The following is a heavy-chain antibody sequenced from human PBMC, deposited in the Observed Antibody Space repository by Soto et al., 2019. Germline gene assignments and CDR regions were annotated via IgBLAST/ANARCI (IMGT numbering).Heavy chain of an antibody. D-gene: IGHD3-22*01. J-gene: IGHJ3*02. CDR2: IIPVFGIE. Sequence: HVQLVQSGAEVKKPGSSVKVSCKASGGTFSSYGVSWVRQAPGQGLEWMGRIIPVFGIEHYAQKSQGRVTVTADESTSTAYLELSGLTSEDTAAHYCARGLSYYESNGYSDAFDIWGQGTLVTVSS. CDR3: ARGLSYYESNGYSDAFDI. V-gene: IGHV1-69*01. CDR1: GGTFSSYG.